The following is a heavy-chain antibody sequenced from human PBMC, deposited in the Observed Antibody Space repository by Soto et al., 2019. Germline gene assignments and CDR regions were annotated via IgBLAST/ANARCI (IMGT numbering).Heavy chain of an antibody. CDR1: GGSISSSSYY. Sequence: PSETLSLTCTVSGGSISSSSYYWGWIRQPPGKGLEWIGSIYYSGSTYYNPSLKSRVTISVDTSKNQFSLKLSSVTAADTAVYYCARHIMIVVVTTPNWFDPWGQGTLVTVSS. J-gene: IGHJ5*02. CDR2: IYYSGST. V-gene: IGHV4-39*01. CDR3: ARHIMIVVVTTPNWFDP. D-gene: IGHD3-22*01.